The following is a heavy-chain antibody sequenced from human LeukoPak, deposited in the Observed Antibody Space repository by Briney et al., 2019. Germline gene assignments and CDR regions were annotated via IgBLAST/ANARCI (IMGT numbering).Heavy chain of an antibody. J-gene: IGHJ6*01. CDR3: ARVDCGGDCFYYYYGMDV. D-gene: IGHD2-21*02. CDR2: ISAYNGNT. CDR1: GYTFTSYG. V-gene: IGHV1-18*01. Sequence: GASVKVSCKASGYTFTSYGISWVRQAPGQGLEWMGLISAYNGNTNYAQKLQGRVTMTTDTSTSTAYMELRSLRSDDTAVYYCARVDCGGDCFYYYYGMDVWGQGTTVTVSS.